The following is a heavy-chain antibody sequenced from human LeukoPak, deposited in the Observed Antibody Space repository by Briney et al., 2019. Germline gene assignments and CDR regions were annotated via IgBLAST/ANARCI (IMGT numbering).Heavy chain of an antibody. V-gene: IGHV5-51*01. J-gene: IGHJ4*02. Sequence: GESLKISCEGSGYSFSNYWVAWVRQMPGKGLEWMGVIYPGDSDTRYSPSFEGQITISADKSIRTAYLQWSGLKASDSAMYYCARGYSTYDFEYWGQGTLVTVSS. D-gene: IGHD5-18*01. CDR2: IYPGDSDT. CDR1: GYSFSNYW. CDR3: ARGYSTYDFEY.